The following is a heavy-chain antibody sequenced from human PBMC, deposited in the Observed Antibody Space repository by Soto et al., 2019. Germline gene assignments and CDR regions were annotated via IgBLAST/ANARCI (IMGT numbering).Heavy chain of an antibody. CDR1: GGSFSGYY. V-gene: IGHV4-34*01. CDR3: SRNKDSNPPFDY. J-gene: IGHJ4*02. Sequence: QVQLQQWGAGLLKHSETLSLTCAVYGGSFSGYYWSWIRQPPGKGLEWIGEINHSGSTNYNPSLKSRVTISVDTSKNQFSLQLSSGTAADTAVYYCSRNKDSNPPFDYCGQVTLVTVSS. CDR2: INHSGST.